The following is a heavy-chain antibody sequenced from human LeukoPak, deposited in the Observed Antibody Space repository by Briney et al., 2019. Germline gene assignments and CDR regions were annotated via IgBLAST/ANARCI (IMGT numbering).Heavy chain of an antibody. V-gene: IGHV3-7*01. D-gene: IGHD2-2*01. CDR1: RFSLCGFW. CDR2: IKQDGSEK. J-gene: IGHJ4*02. CDR3: ARDCSSTSSNLES. Sequence: PGGSQRLSCAASRFSLCGFWIGGVREAPGEGLGWVTNIKQDGSEKYYVDSVKGRFTICRDNAKNSLYLQMNSLRDEDTDVYYCARDCSSTSSNLESWGQGTLVTVSS.